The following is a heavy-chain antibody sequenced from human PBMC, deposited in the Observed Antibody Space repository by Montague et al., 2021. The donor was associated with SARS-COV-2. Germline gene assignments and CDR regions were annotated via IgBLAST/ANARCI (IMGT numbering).Heavy chain of an antibody. CDR1: GGSITNNIDY. CDR3: AILKSSFDSSGSSSAFDF. CDR2: IYYTGNT. V-gene: IGHV4-39*02. Sequence: SETLSLTCTVSGGSITNNIDYWAWIRQPPGKGLEWIGSIYYTGNTYYXPSLKSRVTISVATSKNHFTLKLSSATAAETAVYYCAILKSSFDSSGSSSAFDFWGQGTKVTVSS. J-gene: IGHJ3*01. D-gene: IGHD3-22*01.